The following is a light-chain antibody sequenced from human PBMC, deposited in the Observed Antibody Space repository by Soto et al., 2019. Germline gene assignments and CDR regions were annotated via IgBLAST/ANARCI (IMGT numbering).Light chain of an antibody. J-gene: IGKJ3*01. V-gene: IGKV3-20*01. Sequence: EIVLTQSPGTLSLSPGERATHSCRASQSVSSSFLAWYQQKPGQAPRLLIYGASTRATGIPDRFSGSGSGTDFTLTISRLEPEDFAVYYCQQYGDSPFTFGPGTKVDI. CDR2: GAS. CDR1: QSVSSSF. CDR3: QQYGDSPFT.